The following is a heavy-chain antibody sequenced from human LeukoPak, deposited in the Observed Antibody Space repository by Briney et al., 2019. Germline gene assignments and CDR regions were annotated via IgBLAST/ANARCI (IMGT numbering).Heavy chain of an antibody. V-gene: IGHV4-4*07. CDR3: ARAPIRLEYNWFDP. J-gene: IGHJ5*02. CDR1: GGSISSYY. Sequence: SETLSLACTVSGGSISSYYWSWIRQPAGKGLEWIGRIYTSGGTNYNPSLKSRVTMSVDTSKNQFSLKLSSVTAADTAVYYCARAPIRLEYNWFDPWGQGTLVTVSS. D-gene: IGHD3-3*01. CDR2: IYTSGGT.